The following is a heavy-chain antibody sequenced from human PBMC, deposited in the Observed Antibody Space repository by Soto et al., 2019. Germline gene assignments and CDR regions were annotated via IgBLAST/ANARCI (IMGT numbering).Heavy chain of an antibody. CDR3: AGTTVPYNWFDP. Sequence: ASVKVSCKASGYTFTSYYMHWVRQAPGQGLEWMGIINPSGGSTSYAQKFQGRVTMTSDTSTSTVYMELSSLRSEDTAVYYCAGTTVPYNWFDPWGQGILVTVSS. V-gene: IGHV1-46*01. CDR2: INPSGGST. CDR1: GYTFTSYY. J-gene: IGHJ5*02. D-gene: IGHD4-4*01.